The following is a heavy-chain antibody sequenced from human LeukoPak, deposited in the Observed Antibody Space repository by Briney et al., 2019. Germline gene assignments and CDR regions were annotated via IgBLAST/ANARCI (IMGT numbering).Heavy chain of an antibody. CDR1: GGSFSGYY. CDR2: INHSGST. Sequence: SETLSLTCAVYGGSFSGYYWSWIRQPPGKGLEWIGEINHSGSTNCNPSLKSRVTISVDKSKNQFSLKLSSVTAADTAVYYCARRSPGSSGQPFDYWGQGTLVTVSS. D-gene: IGHD6-19*01. V-gene: IGHV4-34*01. J-gene: IGHJ4*02. CDR3: ARRSPGSSGQPFDY.